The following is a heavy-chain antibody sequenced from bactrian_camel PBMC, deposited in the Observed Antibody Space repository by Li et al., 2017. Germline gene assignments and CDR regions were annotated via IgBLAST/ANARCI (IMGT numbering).Heavy chain of an antibody. CDR3: AADGWWFCEYNY. J-gene: IGHJ4*01. Sequence: HVQLVESGGGLVQPGGSLRLSCAASGFTFSSYYMTWVRQAPGKGLERVSSINSDGTSTYYLDSVKGRFTVSRDNAKNTLYLQMNSLKPEDTAVYYCAADGWWFCEYNYWGQGTQVTVS. CDR1: GFTFSSYY. V-gene: IGHV3-2*01. CDR2: INSDGTST. D-gene: IGHD3*01.